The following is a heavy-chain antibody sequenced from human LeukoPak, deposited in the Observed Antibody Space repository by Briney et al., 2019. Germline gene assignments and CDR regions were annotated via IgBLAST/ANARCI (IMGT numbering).Heavy chain of an antibody. Sequence: PGGSLRLSCAASGFTFSGYSMNWVRQAPGEGLEWVAYINSRSSSISYADSVKGRFTISRDNAKNSLYLQMNRLRDEDTAVYHCAGEGYYGAFDIWGQGTMVTVSS. CDR1: GFTFSGYS. CDR3: AGEGYYGAFDI. V-gene: IGHV3-48*02. CDR2: INSRSSSI. J-gene: IGHJ3*02. D-gene: IGHD3-10*01.